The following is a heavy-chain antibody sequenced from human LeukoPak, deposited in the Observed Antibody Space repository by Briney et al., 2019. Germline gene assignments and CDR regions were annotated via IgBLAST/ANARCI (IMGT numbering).Heavy chain of an antibody. J-gene: IGHJ4*02. CDR1: GFTVSSNY. Sequence: GGSLRLSCAASGFTVSSNYMSWVRQAPGKGLEWVSVIYSGGSAYYADSVKGRFTVSKDNSKNTLYLQMNSLRAEDTAVYYCATDQYHLPDYWGQGTLVTVSS. CDR3: ATDQYHLPDY. V-gene: IGHV3-53*01. D-gene: IGHD4-11*01. CDR2: IYSGGSA.